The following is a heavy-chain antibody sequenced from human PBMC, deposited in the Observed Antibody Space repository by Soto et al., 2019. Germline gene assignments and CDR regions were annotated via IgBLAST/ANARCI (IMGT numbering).Heavy chain of an antibody. CDR1: GFTFSSYS. CDR3: AREMLGYIWGSYRYVFDY. Sequence: GGSLRLSCAASGFTFSSYSMNWVRQAPGKGLEWVSYISSSSSTIYYADSVKGRFTISRDNAKNSLYLQMNSLRAEDTAVYYCAREMLGYIWGSYRYVFDYWGQGTLVTVSS. CDR2: ISSSSSTI. V-gene: IGHV3-48*01. J-gene: IGHJ4*02. D-gene: IGHD3-16*02.